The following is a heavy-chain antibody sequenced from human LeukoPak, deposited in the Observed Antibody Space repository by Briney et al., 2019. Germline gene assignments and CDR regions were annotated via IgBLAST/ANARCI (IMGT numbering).Heavy chain of an antibody. J-gene: IGHJ6*03. V-gene: IGHV4-34*01. CDR3: ARARSSGWPNYYYYYMDV. CDR2: INHSGRT. D-gene: IGHD6-19*01. Sequence: SETLSLTCAVYGGSFSGYYWSWIRQPPGQGLEWIGEINHSGRTNYNPSLKGRVTISVDTSKNQFSLKLSSVTAADTAVYYCARARSSGWPNYYYYYMDVWGKGTTVTVSS. CDR1: GGSFSGYY.